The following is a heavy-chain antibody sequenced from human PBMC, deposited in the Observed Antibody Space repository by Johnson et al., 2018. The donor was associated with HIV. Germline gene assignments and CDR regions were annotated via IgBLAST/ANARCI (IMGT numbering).Heavy chain of an antibody. J-gene: IGHJ3*02. CDR1: GFTFSEYY. CDR3: AKDLVERSGISDDAFDI. V-gene: IGHV3-11*01. Sequence: QVQLVESGGGLVRPGGSLRLSCAASGFTFSEYYMSWVRQSPGKGLEWVSYISSSGNTIYYADSVKGRFTISRDNSKNTLSLQMASLTAADTAVYYCAKDLVERSGISDDAFDIWDQGTMVTVSS. D-gene: IGHD3-10*01. CDR2: ISSSGNTI.